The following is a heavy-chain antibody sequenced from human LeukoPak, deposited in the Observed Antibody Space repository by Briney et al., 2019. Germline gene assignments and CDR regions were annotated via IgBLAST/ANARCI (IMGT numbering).Heavy chain of an antibody. D-gene: IGHD5-18*01. CDR3: AGYSYSVYGMDV. CDR1: GFTVSSNY. Sequence: GGSLRLSCAASGFTVSSNYMSWVRQAPGKGLEWVSVIYSGGSTYYADSVKGRFTISRDNSKNTLYLQLNSLRAEDTAVYYCAGYSYSVYGMDVWGQGTTVTVSS. J-gene: IGHJ6*02. CDR2: IYSGGST. V-gene: IGHV3-66*01.